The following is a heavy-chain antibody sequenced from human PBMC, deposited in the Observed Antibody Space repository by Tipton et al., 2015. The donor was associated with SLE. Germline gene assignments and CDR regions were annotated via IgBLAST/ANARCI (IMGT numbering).Heavy chain of an antibody. V-gene: IGHV3-53*01. D-gene: IGHD2-2*01. CDR1: GFTVSSNY. CDR3: AKEGFCSTTSCLGWFDP. CDR2: IYSGGST. Sequence: GSLRLSCAASGFTVSSNYMIWVRQAPGKGLEWVSIIYSGGSTYYADSVKGRFTISKNNSKNTLYLQMNSLRAEDTAVYYCAKEGFCSTTSCLGWFDPWGQGTLVTVSS. J-gene: IGHJ5*02.